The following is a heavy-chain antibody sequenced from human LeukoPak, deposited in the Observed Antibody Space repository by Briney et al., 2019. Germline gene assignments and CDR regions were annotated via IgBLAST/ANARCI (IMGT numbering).Heavy chain of an antibody. CDR3: ARDLNSIAAAEDY. CDR2: IWYDGSNK. V-gene: IGHV3-33*08. D-gene: IGHD6-13*01. Sequence: GGSLRLSCAASGFTFGSYAMHWARQAPGKGLEWVAVIWYDGSNKYYADSVKGRFTISRDNSKNTLYLQMNSLRAEDTAVYYCARDLNSIAAAEDYWGQGTLVTVSS. J-gene: IGHJ4*02. CDR1: GFTFGSYA.